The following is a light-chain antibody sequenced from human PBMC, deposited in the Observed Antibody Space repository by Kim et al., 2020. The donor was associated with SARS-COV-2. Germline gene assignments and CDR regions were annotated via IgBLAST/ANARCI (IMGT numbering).Light chain of an antibody. CDR2: KAS. Sequence: DIQMTQSPSTLSASVGDRVTISCRASQSISSWLAWYQQKPGKAPKLLIYKASSLDSGVPSRFSGSGSGTEFTLTISSLQPDDFATYYCQQYNDYPLTFGGGTKVDIK. V-gene: IGKV1-5*03. CDR1: QSISSW. CDR3: QQYNDYPLT. J-gene: IGKJ4*01.